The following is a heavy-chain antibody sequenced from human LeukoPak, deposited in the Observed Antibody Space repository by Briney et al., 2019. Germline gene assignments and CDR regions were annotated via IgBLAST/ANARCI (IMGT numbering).Heavy chain of an antibody. Sequence: SETLSLTCTVSGGSISSYYWSWIRQPAGKGLEWIGRIYTSGSTNYNPSLKSRVTMSVDTSKNQFSLKLSSVTAADTAVYYCARDGGSSWLTGGNYFDYWGQGTLVTVSS. D-gene: IGHD6-13*01. CDR2: IYTSGST. J-gene: IGHJ4*02. CDR3: ARDGGSSWLTGGNYFDY. CDR1: GGSISSYY. V-gene: IGHV4-4*07.